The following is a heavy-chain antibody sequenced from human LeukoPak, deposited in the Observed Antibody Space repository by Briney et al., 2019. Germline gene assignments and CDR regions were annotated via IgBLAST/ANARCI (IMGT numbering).Heavy chain of an antibody. Sequence: GGPLRLSCAASGFTFDDYAMHWVRQAPGKGLEWVSGISWNSGSIGYADSVKGRFTISRDNSKNTLYLQMNSLRAEDTAVYYCAKDLGGSSSPDYYFDYWGQGTLVTVSS. D-gene: IGHD6-6*01. CDR1: GFTFDDYA. J-gene: IGHJ4*02. V-gene: IGHV3-9*01. CDR2: ISWNSGSI. CDR3: AKDLGGSSSPDYYFDY.